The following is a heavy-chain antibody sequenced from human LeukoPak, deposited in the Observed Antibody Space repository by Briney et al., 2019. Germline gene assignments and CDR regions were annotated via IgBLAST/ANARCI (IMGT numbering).Heavy chain of an antibody. CDR2: ISYDGSNK. CDR1: GFTVSSNY. D-gene: IGHD3-16*02. Sequence: GGSLRLSCAASGFTVSSNYMSWVRQAPGMGLEWVAVISYDGSNKYYADSVKGRFTISRDNSKNTLYLQMNSLRAEDTAVYYCAKEIMITFGGVIDPFDYWGQGTLVTVSS. J-gene: IGHJ4*02. CDR3: AKEIMITFGGVIDPFDY. V-gene: IGHV3-30*18.